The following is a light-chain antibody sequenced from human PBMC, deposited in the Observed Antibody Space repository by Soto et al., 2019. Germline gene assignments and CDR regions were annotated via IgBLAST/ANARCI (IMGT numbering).Light chain of an antibody. V-gene: IGLV1-44*01. CDR3: AAWDDSLSGHVV. CDR1: SSNIGSNS. CDR2: TNN. J-gene: IGLJ2*01. Sequence: QSVLTQPPSASGTPGQRVTISCSGSSSNIGSNSVSWYQQLPGAAPKLLIYTNNQRPSGVPDRFSGSKSGTSASLAITGLQSADEADYYCAAWDDSLSGHVVFGGGTKLTVL.